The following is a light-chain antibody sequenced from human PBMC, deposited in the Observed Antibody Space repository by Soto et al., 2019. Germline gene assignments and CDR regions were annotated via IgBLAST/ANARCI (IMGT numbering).Light chain of an antibody. J-gene: IGKJ2*01. CDR1: QSVSSSY. CDR2: GAS. CDR3: QQYGSSPNT. Sequence: EIVLTQSPGTLSLSPGERATLSCRASQSVSSSYLAWYQQKPGQAPRLLIYGASSRATGIPDRFSGSGSGTDFTLTISRLXXXXXXXXXCQQYGSSPNTFGQGTKL. V-gene: IGKV3-20*01.